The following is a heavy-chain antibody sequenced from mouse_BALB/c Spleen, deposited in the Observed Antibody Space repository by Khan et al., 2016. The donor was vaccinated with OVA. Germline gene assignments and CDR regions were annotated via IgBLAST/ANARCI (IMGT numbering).Heavy chain of an antibody. CDR1: GYTFTNYW. V-gene: IGHV1-63*02. CDR3: ARGGAARATWDYIDY. CDR2: IYPGGGYT. J-gene: IGHJ2*01. D-gene: IGHD3-1*01. Sequence: QVQLKESGAELVRPGTSVKMSCKAAGYTFTNYWIGWVKQRPGHGLEWIGDIYPGGGYTNYNEKFKGKATLTADPSSSTAYMQLSSLTSGDSDIYYWARGGAARATWDYIDYWGKGTTGTVSA.